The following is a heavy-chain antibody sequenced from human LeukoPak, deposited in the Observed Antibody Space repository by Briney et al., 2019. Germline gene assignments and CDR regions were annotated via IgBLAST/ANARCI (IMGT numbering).Heavy chain of an antibody. CDR3: ARDWDYYDSSGYLTRGAFDI. Sequence: GASVKVSCKTTGGRFKSYGFSWVRQAPGQGLEWMGWINPNSGGTNYAQKFQGRVTMTRDTSISTAYMELSRLRSDDTAVYYCARDWDYYDSSGYLTRGAFDIWGQGTMVTVSS. D-gene: IGHD3-22*01. CDR1: GGRFKSYG. CDR2: INPNSGGT. V-gene: IGHV1-2*02. J-gene: IGHJ3*02.